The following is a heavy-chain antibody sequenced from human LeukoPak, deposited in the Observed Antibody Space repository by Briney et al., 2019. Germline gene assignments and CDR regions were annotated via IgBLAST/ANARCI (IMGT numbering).Heavy chain of an antibody. V-gene: IGHV3-21*01. D-gene: IGHD3-10*01. CDR3: ARVYYGSGSLIY. CDR2: ISGTGVYI. CDR1: GFNFNTYA. Sequence: GGSLRLSCAASGFNFNTYAINWVRQAPGKGLEWVSAISGTGVYIYYAHSVKGRFTISRDNAKNTLYLQMNSLRAEDTAVYYCARVYYGSGSLIYWGQGTLVSVSS. J-gene: IGHJ4*02.